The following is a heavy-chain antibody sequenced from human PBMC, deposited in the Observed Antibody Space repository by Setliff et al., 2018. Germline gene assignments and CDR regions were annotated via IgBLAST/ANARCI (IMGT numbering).Heavy chain of an antibody. CDR3: ARGLLRSSSWRPDVFDV. CDR2: ISGYNGHT. CDR1: GYTFSRNY. V-gene: IGHV1-18*01. J-gene: IGHJ3*01. Sequence: ASVKVSCRAYGYTFSRNYITWVRQAPGRGLEWMGWISGYNGHTXYAQKFRHXXTMTTDTSTSTAYMELRSLIFDDTAIYYCARGLLRSSSWRPDVFDVWGQGTMVTVSS. D-gene: IGHD6-13*01.